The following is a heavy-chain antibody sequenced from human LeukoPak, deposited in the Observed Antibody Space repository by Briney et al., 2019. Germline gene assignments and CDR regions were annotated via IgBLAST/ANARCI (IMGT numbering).Heavy chain of an antibody. CDR1: GFTFGSSA. J-gene: IGHJ4*02. CDR2: ISNNGGYT. V-gene: IGHV3-23*01. D-gene: IGHD6-6*01. CDR3: ARDGEQLVYFDY. Sequence: PGGSLRLSCAASGFTFGSSAMSWVRQAPGKGLEWVSAISNNGGYTYYADSVQGRFTISRDNSKSTLCLQMNSLRAEDTAVYYCARDGEQLVYFDYWGQGTLVTVSS.